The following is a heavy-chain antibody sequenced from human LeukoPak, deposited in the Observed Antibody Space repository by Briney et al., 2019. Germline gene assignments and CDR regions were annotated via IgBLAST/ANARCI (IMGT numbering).Heavy chain of an antibody. CDR2: ISGSGGST. Sequence: GGSLRLSCAASGSTFSSYAMSWVRQAPGKGLEWVSAISGSGGSTYYADSVKGRFTISRDNSKNTLYLQMNSLRAEDTAVYYCATYIYDFWSGYSVYYFDYWGQGTLVTVSS. J-gene: IGHJ4*02. V-gene: IGHV3-23*01. CDR1: GSTFSSYA. D-gene: IGHD3-3*01. CDR3: ATYIYDFWSGYSVYYFDY.